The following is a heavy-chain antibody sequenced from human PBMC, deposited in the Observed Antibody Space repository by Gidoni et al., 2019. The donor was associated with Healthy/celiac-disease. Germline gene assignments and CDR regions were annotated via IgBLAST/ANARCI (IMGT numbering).Heavy chain of an antibody. V-gene: IGHV3-30*18. CDR2: ISYDGSNK. CDR3: AKDIRDFAYYYGMDV. CDR1: GFTFSSYG. Sequence: QVQLVESGGGVVQPGRSLRLSCAASGFTFSSYGMHWVRQAPGKGLEWVAVISYDGSNKYYADSVKGRFTISRDNSKNTLYLQMNSLRAEDTAVYYCAKDIRDFAYYYGMDVWGQGTTVTVSS. J-gene: IGHJ6*02.